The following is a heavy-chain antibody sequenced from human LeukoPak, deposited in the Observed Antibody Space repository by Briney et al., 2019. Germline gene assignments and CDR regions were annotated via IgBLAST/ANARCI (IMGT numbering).Heavy chain of an antibody. V-gene: IGHV3-30*18. CDR1: GFAFNIYG. Sequence: PGGSLRLSCAASGFAFNIYGMHWVRQAPGKGLEWVAVISYDETNKYYADSVKGRFTISRDNSKNTLYLQMNSLRSEDTAVYYCAKDRVSSTYYFDYWGQGTLVTVSS. J-gene: IGHJ4*02. CDR3: AKDRVSSTYYFDY. CDR2: ISYDETNK. D-gene: IGHD6-13*01.